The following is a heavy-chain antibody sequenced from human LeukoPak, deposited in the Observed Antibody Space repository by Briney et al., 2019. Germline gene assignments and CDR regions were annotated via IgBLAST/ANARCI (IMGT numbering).Heavy chain of an antibody. J-gene: IGHJ4*02. CDR2: ISSSGATI. D-gene: IGHD2-2*01. V-gene: IGHV3-48*03. Sequence: GGPLRLSCAASGFTFSSYEMNWVRQAPGKGLQWVSDISSSGATIYYADSVKGRFTISRDNAKNSLYLQMNSLRAEDTAVYYCARKYCSTTSCLFDNWGQGTLVTVSS. CDR1: GFTFSSYE. CDR3: ARKYCSTTSCLFDN.